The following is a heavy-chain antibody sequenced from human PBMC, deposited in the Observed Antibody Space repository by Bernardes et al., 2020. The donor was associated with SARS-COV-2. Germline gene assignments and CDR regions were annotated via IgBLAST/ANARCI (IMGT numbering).Heavy chain of an antibody. CDR1: GFTVSSSY. CDR2: IYSGGGT. D-gene: IGHD3-22*01. V-gene: IGHV3-66*01. J-gene: IGHJ4*02. CDR3: TRDHYYDSRD. Sequence: GGSLRLSCAASGFTVSSSYMSWVRQAPGKGLEWISVIYSGGGTDYADSVKGRFTISRDSSKNTLYLQMISLRAEDTAVYYCTRDHYYDSRDWGQGTLVTVSS.